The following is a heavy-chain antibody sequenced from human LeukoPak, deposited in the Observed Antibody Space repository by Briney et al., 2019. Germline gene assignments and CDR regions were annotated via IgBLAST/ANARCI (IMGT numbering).Heavy chain of an antibody. CDR1: GGSISSGDYY. CDR2: IYSSGAT. CDR3: AREVRDSSGYNYFDY. D-gene: IGHD6-19*01. J-gene: IGHJ4*02. V-gene: IGHV4-30-4*01. Sequence: PSETLSLTCTVSGGSISSGDYYWTWIRQPPGKGLEWIGYIYSSGATYYNPSLKTLKSRVIMSIATSKNQFSLRLSSVTAADTAVYYCAREVRDSSGYNYFDYWGQGTLVTVSS.